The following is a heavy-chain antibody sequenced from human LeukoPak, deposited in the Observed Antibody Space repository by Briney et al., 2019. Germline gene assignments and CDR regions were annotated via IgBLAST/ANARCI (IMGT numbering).Heavy chain of an antibody. V-gene: IGHV3-7*03. J-gene: IGHJ4*02. CDR1: GVPFSSYS. CDR2: KKGDGSEK. D-gene: IGHD4-17*01. CDR3: ARDGPSSPTYGEGGAY. Sequence: GGSLRLSCAASGVPFSSYSMSWVRQAPGKGLEWVANKKGDGSEKYYVDSVKGRFTMSRDNGKNLLYLQMNSLRAEDTAVYYCARDGPSSPTYGEGGAYWGQGTPVTVSS.